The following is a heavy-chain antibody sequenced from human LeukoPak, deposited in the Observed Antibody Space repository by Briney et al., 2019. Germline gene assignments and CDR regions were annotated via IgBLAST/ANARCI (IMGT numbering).Heavy chain of an antibody. CDR3: AREGSITIFGVVNYFDY. J-gene: IGHJ4*02. CDR2: ISAYNGNT. V-gene: IGHV1-18*01. Sequence: ASVKVSCKASSYTFTSYGISWVRQAPGQGLEWMGWISAYNGNTNYAQKLQGRVTMTTDTSTSTAYMELRSLRSDDTAVYYCAREGSITIFGVVNYFDYWGQGTLVTVSS. D-gene: IGHD3-3*01. CDR1: SYTFTSYG.